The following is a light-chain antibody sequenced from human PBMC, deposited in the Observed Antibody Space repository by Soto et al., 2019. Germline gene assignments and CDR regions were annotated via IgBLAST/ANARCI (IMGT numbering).Light chain of an antibody. Sequence: QSVLTQPPSASGTPGQRVTISCSGSSSSIGSNTGNWYQHLPGTAPKLLIYNNNQRPSGVPDRFSGSKSGTSASLAISGLQSEDVADYYCAAWDDSLNGWVFGGGTKLTVL. V-gene: IGLV1-44*01. CDR3: AAWDDSLNGWV. CDR2: NNN. CDR1: SSSIGSNT. J-gene: IGLJ3*02.